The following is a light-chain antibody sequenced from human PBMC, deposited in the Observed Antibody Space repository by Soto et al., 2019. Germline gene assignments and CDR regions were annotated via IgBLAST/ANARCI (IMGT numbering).Light chain of an antibody. CDR2: EVS. V-gene: IGLV2-14*01. CDR3: ISYTSSSTWV. CDR1: SSDVGGYNY. J-gene: IGLJ3*02. Sequence: ALTQPASVSGSPGQSITISCTGTSSDVGGYNYVSWYQQHPDKAPKLMIYEVSNRPSGASNRFSGSKSGNTASLTISGLQAEDEADYYCISYTSSSTWVFGGGTQLTVL.